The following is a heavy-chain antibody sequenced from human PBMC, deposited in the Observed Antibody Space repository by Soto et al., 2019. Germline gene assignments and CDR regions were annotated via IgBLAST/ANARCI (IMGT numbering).Heavy chain of an antibody. D-gene: IGHD5-18*01. CDR2: IYSGGST. J-gene: IGHJ4*02. V-gene: IGHV3-66*02. CDR1: GFTVSSNY. CDR3: ARPHAAMAPYYFDY. Sequence: GGSLRLSCAASGFTVSSNYMSWVRQAPGKGLEWVSVIYSGGSTYYADSVKGRFTISRDNSKNTLYLQMNSLRAEDTAVYYCARPHAAMAPYYFDYWGQGTLVTVSS.